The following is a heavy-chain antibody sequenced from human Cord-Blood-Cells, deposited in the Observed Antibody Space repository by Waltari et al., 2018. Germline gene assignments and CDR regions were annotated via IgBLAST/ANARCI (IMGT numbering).Heavy chain of an antibody. CDR2: ISYDGSNK. Sequence: QVQLVESGGGVVQPGRSLRLSCAASGFTFRSYGMPLVRRAPGKGLEWVAVISYDGSNKYYADSVKGRFTISRDNSKNTLYLQMNSLRAEDTAVYYCAKSRVATIRGYFDLWGRGTLVTVSS. CDR3: AKSRVATIRGYFDL. V-gene: IGHV3-30*18. D-gene: IGHD5-12*01. J-gene: IGHJ2*01. CDR1: GFTFRSYG.